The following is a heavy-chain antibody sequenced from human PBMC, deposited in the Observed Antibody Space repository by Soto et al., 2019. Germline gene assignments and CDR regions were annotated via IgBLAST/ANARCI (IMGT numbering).Heavy chain of an antibody. CDR1: GFSFRDYG. V-gene: IGHV3-23*01. Sequence: EVQLLEAGGGLVQTGGSLRLSCAASGFSFRDYGMSWVRQAPGKGLEWLSAIIGNGDTAYYADSVRGRFTISRDNSKNTLYLQLNDLGAEDTAIYYCAKDYDYGDSLPFDCWGQGTLVTVSS. CDR2: IIGNGDTA. CDR3: AKDYDYGDSLPFDC. J-gene: IGHJ4*02. D-gene: IGHD4-17*01.